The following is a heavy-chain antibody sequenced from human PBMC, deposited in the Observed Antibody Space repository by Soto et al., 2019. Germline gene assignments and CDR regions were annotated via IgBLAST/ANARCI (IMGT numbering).Heavy chain of an antibody. CDR2: ISGSGGST. CDR3: ARDQHYDSSGYYDIADY. V-gene: IGHV3-23*01. D-gene: IGHD3-22*01. CDR1: GFTFSSYA. Sequence: GGSLRLSCAASGFTFSSYAMSWVRQAPGKGLEWVSAISGSGGSTYYADSVKGRFTISRDNAKNSLYLQMNSLRAEDTAVYYCARDQHYDSSGYYDIADYWGQGTLVTVSS. J-gene: IGHJ4*02.